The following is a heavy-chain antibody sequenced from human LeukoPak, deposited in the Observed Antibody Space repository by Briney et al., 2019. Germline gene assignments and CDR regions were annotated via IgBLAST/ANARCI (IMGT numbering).Heavy chain of an antibody. CDR3: ARGDFGIAAAGAFDY. CDR1: GGTFSSYA. D-gene: IGHD6-13*01. CDR2: INPSGGST. Sequence: GASVKVSCKASGGTFSSYAISWVRQAPGQGLEWMGIINPSGGSTSYAQKFQGRVTMTRDTSTSTVYMELSSLRSEDTAVYYCARGDFGIAAAGAFDYWGQGTLVTVSS. J-gene: IGHJ4*02. V-gene: IGHV1-46*01.